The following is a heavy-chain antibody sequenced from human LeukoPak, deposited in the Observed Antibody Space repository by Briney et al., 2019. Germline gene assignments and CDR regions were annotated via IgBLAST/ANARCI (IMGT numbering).Heavy chain of an antibody. D-gene: IGHD3-22*01. V-gene: IGHV1-18*01. CDR1: GYTFTSYG. CDR3: VTDLYYYDSSGYC. Sequence: ASVKVSCKASGYTFTSYGISWVRQAPGQGLEWMGWISAYNGNTNYAQKLQGRVTMTTDTSTSTVYMELSSLRSEDTAVYYCVTDLYYYDSSGYCWGQGTLVTVSS. CDR2: ISAYNGNT. J-gene: IGHJ4*02.